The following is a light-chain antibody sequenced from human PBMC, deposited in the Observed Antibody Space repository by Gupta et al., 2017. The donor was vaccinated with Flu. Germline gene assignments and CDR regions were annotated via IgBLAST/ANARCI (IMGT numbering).Light chain of an antibody. CDR1: SGDVASSY. CDR2: QYD. V-gene: IGLV6-57*01. J-gene: IGLJ2*01. Sequence: SSGDVASSYVQSLRQRPGSSPTTVIYQYDKRPSGVPARFSCSVDTSSNSASLIISGLMADDDADYYCQSYDSANWVFGGGTKLTVL. CDR3: QSYDSANWV.